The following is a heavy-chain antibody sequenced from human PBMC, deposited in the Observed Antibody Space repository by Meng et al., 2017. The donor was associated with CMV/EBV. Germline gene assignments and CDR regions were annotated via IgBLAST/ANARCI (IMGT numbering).Heavy chain of an antibody. CDR3: NRGKESLWSSTGYLLGH. V-gene: IGHV3-49*04. D-gene: IGHD2-15*01. CDR1: GFTFGGYA. CDR2: IRSKAYGGTT. Sequence: GESLKISCTASGFTFGGYAMSWVRQAPGKGLEWGGVIRSKAYGGTTAYAESVKGRCTISRDDSKSIAYLQMNSLKTEDTAVYYCNRGKESLWSSTGYLLGHWGQGTLVTVSS. J-gene: IGHJ4*02.